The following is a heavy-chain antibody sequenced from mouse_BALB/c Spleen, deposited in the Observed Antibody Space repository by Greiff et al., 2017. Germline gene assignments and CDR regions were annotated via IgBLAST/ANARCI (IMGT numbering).Heavy chain of an antibody. Sequence: VQLQESGPGLVAPSQSLSITCTVSGFSLTGYGVNWVRQPPGKGLEWLGMIWGDGSTDYNSALKSRLSISKDNSKSQVFLKMNSLQTDDTARYYCARFRHYYAMDYWGQGTSVTVSS. J-gene: IGHJ4*01. CDR3: ARFRHYYAMDY. V-gene: IGHV2-6-7*01. CDR1: GFSLTGYG. CDR2: IWGDGST.